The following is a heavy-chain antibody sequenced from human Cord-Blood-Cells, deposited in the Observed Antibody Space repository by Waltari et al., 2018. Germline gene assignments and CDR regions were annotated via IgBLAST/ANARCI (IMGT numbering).Heavy chain of an antibody. CDR1: GDSVPSNSAA. D-gene: IGHD3-16*01. Sequence: QVQLQQSGPGLVKPSQTISLTCAISGDSVPSNSAARNWNRQSPSRGLELLGRTYYRSKWYNDYAVSVKSRITINPDTSKNQFSLQLNSVTPEDTAVYYCAREGGGSWYYFDYWGQGTLVTVSS. CDR2: TYYRSKWYN. CDR3: AREGGGSWYYFDY. J-gene: IGHJ4*02. V-gene: IGHV6-1*01.